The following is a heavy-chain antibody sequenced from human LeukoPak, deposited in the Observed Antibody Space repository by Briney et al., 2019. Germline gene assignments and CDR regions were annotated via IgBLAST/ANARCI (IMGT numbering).Heavy chain of an antibody. CDR1: GFTFSDHY. J-gene: IGHJ4*02. V-gene: IGHV3-72*01. CDR2: SRAKIDSSTT. CDR3: VREYYYDFPQ. Sequence: GGSLRLSCAASGFTFSDHYMDWVRQAPGKGVEWVGRSRAKIDSSTTEYAASVKGRFTISRDESENTLYLHMNSLKTEDTAVYYCVREYYYDFPQWGQGTLVTVSS. D-gene: IGHD3-3*01.